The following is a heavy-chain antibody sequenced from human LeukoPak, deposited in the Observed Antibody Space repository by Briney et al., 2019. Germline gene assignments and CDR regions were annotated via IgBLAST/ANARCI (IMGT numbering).Heavy chain of an antibody. CDR3: ASVGACSGGSCYDFDY. Sequence: ASVKVSCKASGYTFTSYGISWLRQAPGQALEWMGWISAYNGNTNYAQKLQGRVTMTTDTSTSTAYMELRSLRSDDTAVYYCASVGACSGGSCYDFDYWGQGTLVTVSS. CDR2: ISAYNGNT. D-gene: IGHD2-15*01. V-gene: IGHV1-18*01. CDR1: GYTFTSYG. J-gene: IGHJ4*02.